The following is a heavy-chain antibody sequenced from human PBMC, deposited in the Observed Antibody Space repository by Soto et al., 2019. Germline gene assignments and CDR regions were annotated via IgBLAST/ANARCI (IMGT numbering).Heavy chain of an antibody. CDR2: IWYDGSNK. J-gene: IGHJ4*02. Sequence: AGGSLRLSCAASGFTFSSYGMHWVRQAPGKGLEWVAVIWYDGSNKYYADSVRGRFTIAIDNSENTVFLQMNSLRAEDTAIYYCGGHWYNYWGQGTLVTVSS. CDR1: GFTFSSYG. CDR3: GGHWYNY. D-gene: IGHD1-20*01. V-gene: IGHV3-33*01.